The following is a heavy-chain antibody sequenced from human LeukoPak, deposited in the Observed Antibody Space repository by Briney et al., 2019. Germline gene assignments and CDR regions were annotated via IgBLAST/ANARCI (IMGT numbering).Heavy chain of an antibody. CDR2: ISGSGGST. J-gene: IGHJ4*02. CDR1: GFTFSISA. V-gene: IGHV3-23*01. Sequence: GSLRPSCAASGFTFSISAMSLVRQAPGKGLEWVSAISGSGGSTYYADSVKGRFTISRDNSKNTLYLQMNSLRAEDTAVYYCAKGMEQWLVTELDYWGQGTLVTVSS. D-gene: IGHD6-19*01. CDR3: AKGMEQWLVTELDY.